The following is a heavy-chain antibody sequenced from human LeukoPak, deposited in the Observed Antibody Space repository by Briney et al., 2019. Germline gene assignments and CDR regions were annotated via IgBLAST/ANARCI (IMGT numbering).Heavy chain of an antibody. Sequence: SETLSLTCTVSGGSISSGDYYWSWTRQPPGKGLEWIGYIYYSWSTYYNPSLKSRVTISVDTSKNQFSLKLSSVTAADTAVYYCAREPTVVTGAFDIWGQGTMVTVSS. D-gene: IGHD4-23*01. J-gene: IGHJ3*02. CDR2: IYYSWST. CDR3: AREPTVVTGAFDI. CDR1: GGSISSGDYY. V-gene: IGHV4-30-4*08.